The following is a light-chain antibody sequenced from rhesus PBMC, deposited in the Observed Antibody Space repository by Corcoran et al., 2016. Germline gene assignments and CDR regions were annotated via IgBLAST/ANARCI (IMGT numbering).Light chain of an antibody. CDR3: QHYYSTPYS. V-gene: IGKV1-25*01. CDR1: QGITND. CDR2: ESS. J-gene: IGKJ2*01. Sequence: DIQMTQSPSSLSASVGDRVTITCRASQGITNDLAWYQQKPGETPKLLIYESSILQSGIPSRFSGSGSGTDFTLTISSLQSEDFATYYCQHYYSTPYSFGQGTKVEIK.